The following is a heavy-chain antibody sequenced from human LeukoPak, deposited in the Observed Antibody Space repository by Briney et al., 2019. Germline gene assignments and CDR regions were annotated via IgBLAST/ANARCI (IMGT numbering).Heavy chain of an antibody. J-gene: IGHJ4*02. CDR3: ARGDQIVVVIGYFDY. D-gene: IGHD3-22*01. Sequence: GSLRLSCAASGFTFSSYTMNWVRQAPGKGLEWVSYIRSSSSAMYYADSVKGRFTISRDNAKNSLYLQMNSLRAEDTAVYYCARGDQIVVVIGYFDYWGQGTLVTVSS. V-gene: IGHV3-48*01. CDR1: GFTFSSYT. CDR2: IRSSSSAM.